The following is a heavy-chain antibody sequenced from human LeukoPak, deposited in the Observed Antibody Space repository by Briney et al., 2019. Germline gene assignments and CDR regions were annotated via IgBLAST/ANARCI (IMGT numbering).Heavy chain of an antibody. V-gene: IGHV4-39*07. CDR2: IYYSGST. J-gene: IGHJ6*03. Sequence: PSETLSLTCTVSGGSISSSSYYWGWIRQPPGKGLEWIGSIYYSGSTYYNASLKSRVATSVDTSKNQFSLKLSSVTAADTAVYYCARDNPDFWSGYYYYYYYYMDVWGKGTTVTVSS. CDR1: GGSISSSSYY. D-gene: IGHD3-3*01. CDR3: ARDNPDFWSGYYYYYYYYMDV.